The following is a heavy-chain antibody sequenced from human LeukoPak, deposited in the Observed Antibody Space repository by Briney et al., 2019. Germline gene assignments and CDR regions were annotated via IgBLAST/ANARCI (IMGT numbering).Heavy chain of an antibody. CDR1: GFTFKNYG. V-gene: IGHV3-30*18. CDR2: ISYDGNDK. CDR3: AKDRSGYYYYGMDV. J-gene: IGHJ6*02. Sequence: PGGSLRLSCVASGFTFKNYGMHWVRQAPGKGLEWVGVISYDGNDKYYANSVKGRFTISRDNSKNTLYLQMNSLRAEDTAVYYCAKDRSGYYYYGMDVWGQGTTVTVSS.